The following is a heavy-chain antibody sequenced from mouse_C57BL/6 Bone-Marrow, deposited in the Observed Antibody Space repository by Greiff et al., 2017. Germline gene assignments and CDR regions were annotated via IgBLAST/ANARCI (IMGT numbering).Heavy chain of an antibody. V-gene: IGHV1-81*01. CDR2: IYPRSGNT. Sequence: QVQLQQSGAELARPGASVKLSCKASGYTFTSYGISWVKQRTGQGLEWIGEIYPRSGNTYYNEKFKGKATLTADKSSSTAYMELRSLTSEDSAVYFCARGYCSSYGYAMDFWGQGTSVTVAS. CDR3: ARGYCSSYGYAMDF. CDR1: GYTFTSYG. J-gene: IGHJ4*01. D-gene: IGHD1-1*01.